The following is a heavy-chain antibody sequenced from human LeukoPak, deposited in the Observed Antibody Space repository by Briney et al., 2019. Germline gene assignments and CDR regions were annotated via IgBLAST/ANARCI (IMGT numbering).Heavy chain of an antibody. V-gene: IGHV4-34*01. CDR1: GGSFSGYY. CDR3: ARGPRYCSGGSCYFNY. J-gene: IGHJ4*02. D-gene: IGHD2-15*01. CDR2: INHSGST. Sequence: PSETLSLTCAVYGGSFSGYYWSWIRQPPGKGLEWIGEINHSGSTNHNPSLKSRVTISVDTSKNLFSLKLSSVTAADTAVYYCARGPRYCSGGSCYFNYWGQGTLVTVSS.